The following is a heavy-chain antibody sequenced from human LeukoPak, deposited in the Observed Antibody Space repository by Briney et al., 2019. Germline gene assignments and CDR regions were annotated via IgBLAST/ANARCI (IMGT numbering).Heavy chain of an antibody. CDR1: GYTFTNYD. V-gene: IGHV1-8*01. CDR2: MNPDSGNT. CDR3: ARSGFRNTFPLDY. Sequence: ASVKVSCKASGYTFTNYDINWVRQATGQGLEWMGWMNPDSGNTGYAQNFQGRVNMTRDASISTAYMEVSSLRSEDTAVYYCARSGFRNTFPLDYWGQGTLVTVSS. D-gene: IGHD1/OR15-1a*01. J-gene: IGHJ4*02.